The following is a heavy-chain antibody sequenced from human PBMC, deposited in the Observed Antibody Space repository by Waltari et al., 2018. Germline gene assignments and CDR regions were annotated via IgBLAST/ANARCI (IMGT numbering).Heavy chain of an antibody. CDR1: GGSISSASYY. D-gene: IGHD1-26*01. V-gene: IGHV4-61*02. Sequence: QVQLQESGPGLVKPSQTLSLTCTVSGGSISSASYYWSWIRQPAGKGLEWIGRIYTSGSTNYNPSLKSRVTISVDTSKNQFSLKLSSVTAADTAVYYCARREDSGSYRRAFDIWGQGTMVTVSS. CDR2: IYTSGST. J-gene: IGHJ3*02. CDR3: ARREDSGSYRRAFDI.